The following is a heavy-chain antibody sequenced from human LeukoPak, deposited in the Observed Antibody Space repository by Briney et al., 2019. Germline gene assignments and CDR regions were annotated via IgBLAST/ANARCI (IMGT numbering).Heavy chain of an antibody. CDR2: ISGSGGGT. CDR1: GFTFSNSA. V-gene: IGHV3-23*01. CDR3: AKAAGRGYNYGDYFDY. J-gene: IGHJ4*02. D-gene: IGHD5-18*01. Sequence: PGGSLRLSCAASGFTFSNSAMSWVRQAPGKGLEWVSAISGSGGGTYYADSVKGRFTISGDNSKNTLYVQMNSLRAADTAVYYCAKAAGRGYNYGDYFDYWGQGTLVTVSS.